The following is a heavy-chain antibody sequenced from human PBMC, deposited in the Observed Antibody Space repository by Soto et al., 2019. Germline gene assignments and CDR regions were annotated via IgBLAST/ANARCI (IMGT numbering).Heavy chain of an antibody. V-gene: IGHV3-21*01. Sequence: PGGSLRLSCAASGFTFSSYSMNWVRQAPGKGLEWVSSISSSSSYIYYADSVKGRFTISRDNAKNSLYLQMNSLRAEDTAVYYCAGSPVATTDAFDIWGQGTMVTVSS. CDR2: ISSSSSYI. CDR3: AGSPVATTDAFDI. D-gene: IGHD5-12*01. CDR1: GFTFSSYS. J-gene: IGHJ3*02.